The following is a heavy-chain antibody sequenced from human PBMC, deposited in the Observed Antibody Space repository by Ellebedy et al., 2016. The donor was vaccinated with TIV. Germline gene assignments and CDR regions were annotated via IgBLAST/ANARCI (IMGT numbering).Heavy chain of an antibody. D-gene: IGHD4-17*01. CDR1: GFTVSTNY. V-gene: IGHV3-66*01. J-gene: IGHJ6*02. CDR3: ARDYRYGDPPRDYYYGMDV. CDR2: LHSDGVT. Sequence: GESLKISCAASGFTVSTNYMSWVRQAPGKGLEWVSVLHSDGVTYYADSVKGRFTISRGNAKNTLYLQMNGLKAEDTAVYYCARDYRYGDPPRDYYYGMDVWGQGTTVTVSS.